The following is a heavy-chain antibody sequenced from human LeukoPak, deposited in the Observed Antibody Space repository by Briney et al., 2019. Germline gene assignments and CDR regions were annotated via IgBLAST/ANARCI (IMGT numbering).Heavy chain of an antibody. J-gene: IGHJ4*02. CDR1: GFTFSSYA. V-gene: IGHV3-23*01. CDR3: AKAAAAPGFDF. Sequence: GGSLRLSCAASGFTFSSYAMHWVRQAPGKGLEWVATVSGSGDRMYHADSVKGRFTISRDNSKNTIYLQMNSLRAEDTALYYCAKAAAAPGFDFWGQGTLVTVSS. D-gene: IGHD6-13*01. CDR2: VSGSGDRM.